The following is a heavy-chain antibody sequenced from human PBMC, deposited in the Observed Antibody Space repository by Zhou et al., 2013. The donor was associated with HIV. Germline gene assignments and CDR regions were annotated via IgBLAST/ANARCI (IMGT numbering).Heavy chain of an antibody. Sequence: QVQLVQSGAEVKKPGSSVKVSCKASGGTFSSYAISWVRQAPGQGLEWMGGIIPIFGTANYAQKFQGRVTITTDESTSTAYMELSSLRSEDTAVYYCARVQWEPSGYYYYYMDVWGKGTTVTVSS. CDR1: GGTFSSYA. CDR2: IIPIFGTA. J-gene: IGHJ6*03. D-gene: IGHD1-26*01. CDR3: ARVQWEPSGYYYYYMDV. V-gene: IGHV1-69*05.